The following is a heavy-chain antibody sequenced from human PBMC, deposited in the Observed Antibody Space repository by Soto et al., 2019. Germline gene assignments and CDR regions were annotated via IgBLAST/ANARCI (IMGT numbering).Heavy chain of an antibody. V-gene: IGHV5-51*01. CDR1: GYSFTSYW. CDR2: IHPGDSDT. D-gene: IGHD2-15*01. Sequence: PGESLKISCKGSGYSFTSYWIAWVRQMPGKGLEWMGIIHPGDSDTRYTPSFHGQVTISVDRSTSTAYLQWSSLEASDTAIYYCVRQGLNRMSPVPATSDYWGQGTLVTVSS. CDR3: VRQGLNRMSPVPATSDY. J-gene: IGHJ4*02.